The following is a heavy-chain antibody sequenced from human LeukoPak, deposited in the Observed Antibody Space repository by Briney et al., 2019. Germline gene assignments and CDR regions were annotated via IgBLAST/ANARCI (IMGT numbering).Heavy chain of an antibody. CDR1: GYSFTTYW. Sequence: GESLKISCKGSGYSFTTYWTGWVRQLPGKGLEWMGIIYPGDSDIRYSPSFQGQVTISADKSVSTAYLQWSSLKASDTAMYYCARPRSGSSYDAFDIWGQGTMVTVSS. CDR2: IYPGDSDI. D-gene: IGHD3-10*01. V-gene: IGHV5-51*01. J-gene: IGHJ3*02. CDR3: ARPRSGSSYDAFDI.